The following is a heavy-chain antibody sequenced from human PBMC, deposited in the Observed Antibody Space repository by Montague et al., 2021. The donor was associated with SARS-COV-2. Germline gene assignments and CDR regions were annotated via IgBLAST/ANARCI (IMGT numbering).Heavy chain of an antibody. J-gene: IGHJ4*02. D-gene: IGHD6-13*01. CDR2: ISSSGSTI. CDR1: GFTFSSYE. Sequence: SLRLSCAASGFTFSSYEMNWVRQAPGKGLEWVSYISSSGSTIYYADSVKGRFTISRDNAKNSLYLQMNSLRAEDTAVYYCAREIAAAGTWDYFDYWGQGTLVTVPS. V-gene: IGHV3-48*03. CDR3: AREIAAAGTWDYFDY.